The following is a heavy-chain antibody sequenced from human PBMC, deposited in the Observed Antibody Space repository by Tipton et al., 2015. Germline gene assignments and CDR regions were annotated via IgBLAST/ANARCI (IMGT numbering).Heavy chain of an antibody. Sequence: LRLSCTVSGGSMSDYYWNWIRQSPGEGLEWIGYIYYSGSTNYNPSLRSRVAMSIDRFKNQFSLKLTSVTAADTAVYYCACQDYDSLTRDYQTVDYWGQGTLVTVSS. CDR1: GGSMSDYY. CDR3: ACQDYDSLTRDYQTVDY. V-gene: IGHV4-59*08. CDR2: IYYSGST. J-gene: IGHJ4*02. D-gene: IGHD3-9*01.